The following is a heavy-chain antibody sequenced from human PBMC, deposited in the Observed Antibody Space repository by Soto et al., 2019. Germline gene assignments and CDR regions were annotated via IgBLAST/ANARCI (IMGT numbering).Heavy chain of an antibody. Sequence: TLSLTCTVSGGSISSSSYYWGWIRQPPGKGLEWIGSIYYSGSTYYNPSLKSRVTISVDTSKNQFSLKLSSVTAADTAVYYCARLGQDIVVVVAAPSYFDYWGQGTLVTVSS. J-gene: IGHJ4*02. CDR1: GGSISSSSYY. CDR3: ARLGQDIVVVVAAPSYFDY. V-gene: IGHV4-39*01. D-gene: IGHD2-15*01. CDR2: IYYSGST.